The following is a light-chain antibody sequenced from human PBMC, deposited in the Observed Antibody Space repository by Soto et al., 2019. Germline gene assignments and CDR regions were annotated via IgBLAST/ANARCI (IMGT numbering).Light chain of an antibody. CDR1: SSVVGGYNS. Sequence: QSALTQPASVSGSPGQSITISCTGTSSVVGGYNSVSWYQQHPGKAPKLMIYNVNNRPSGISNRFSGSKSGNTASLTISGLQAEDEADYYCSSYTSTSTYVFGTGTKVTVL. CDR3: SSYTSTSTYV. J-gene: IGLJ1*01. CDR2: NVN. V-gene: IGLV2-14*03.